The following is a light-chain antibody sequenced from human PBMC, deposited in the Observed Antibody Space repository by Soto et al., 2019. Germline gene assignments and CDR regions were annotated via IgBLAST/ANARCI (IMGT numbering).Light chain of an antibody. CDR3: QQYGSSPWT. Sequence: EIVLTQSPGTLSLSPGERAALSCRASQSVSSDYLAWYRQKPGQSPRLLIYSASTRATGIPNRFSGSGSGTDFTLTINRLEPEDFAVYYCQQYGSSPWTFGQGTKVEFK. J-gene: IGKJ1*01. V-gene: IGKV3-20*01. CDR2: SAS. CDR1: QSVSSDY.